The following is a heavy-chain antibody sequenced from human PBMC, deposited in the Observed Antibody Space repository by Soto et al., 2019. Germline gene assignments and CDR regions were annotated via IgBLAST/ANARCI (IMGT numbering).Heavy chain of an antibody. Sequence: ETLSLTCTVSGGSISSSSYYWGWIRQPPGKGLEWIGSIYYSGSTYYNPSLKSRVTISVDTSKNQFSLKLSSVTAADTAVYYCARIFRYSYGYLDAFDIWGQGTMVTVSS. CDR1: GGSISSSSYY. V-gene: IGHV4-39*01. J-gene: IGHJ3*02. CDR2: IYYSGST. CDR3: ARIFRYSYGYLDAFDI. D-gene: IGHD5-18*01.